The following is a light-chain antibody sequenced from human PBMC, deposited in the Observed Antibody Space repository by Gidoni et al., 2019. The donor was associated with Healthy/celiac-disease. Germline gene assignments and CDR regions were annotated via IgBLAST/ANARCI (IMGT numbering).Light chain of an antibody. Sequence: DIQMTHSPSTLSASVGDRVTITCRASQSISSWLAWYQQKPGKAPKLLIYKASSLESGVPSRFSGSGSGTEFTLTISSLQPDDFATYYCQQYNSPPLTFGGGTKVEIK. CDR2: KAS. CDR3: QQYNSPPLT. J-gene: IGKJ4*01. CDR1: QSISSW. V-gene: IGKV1-5*03.